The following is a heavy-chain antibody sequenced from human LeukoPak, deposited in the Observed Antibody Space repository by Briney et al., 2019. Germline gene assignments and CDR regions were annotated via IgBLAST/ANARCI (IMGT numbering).Heavy chain of an antibody. D-gene: IGHD3-9*01. V-gene: IGHV3-7*03. CDR3: ARVRLANTPEFFQH. CDR2: IKQDGGEK. CDR1: GFTFNDYW. J-gene: IGHJ1*01. Sequence: GGSLRLSCAASGFTFNDYWMSWVRQAPGKGLEWVASIKQDGGEKRYVDSVKGRFTISRDNTENSLYLQMNSLGAEDTALYYCARVRLANTPEFFQHWGQGTTVTVSS.